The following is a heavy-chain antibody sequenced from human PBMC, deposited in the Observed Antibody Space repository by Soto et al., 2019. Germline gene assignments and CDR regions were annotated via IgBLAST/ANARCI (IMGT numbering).Heavy chain of an antibody. CDR2: IYYSGST. CDR3: ARLIAANWGYCSGGSCPDAFDI. V-gene: IGHV4-39*07. CDR1: GGSISSNTYY. Sequence: PSETLSLTCTVSGGSISSNTYYWGWIRQPPGKGLEWIGSIYYSGSTYYNPSLKSRVTISVDTSKNQFSLKLSSVTAADTAVYSCARLIAANWGYCSGGSCPDAFDIWGQGTMVTVSS. D-gene: IGHD2-15*01. J-gene: IGHJ3*02.